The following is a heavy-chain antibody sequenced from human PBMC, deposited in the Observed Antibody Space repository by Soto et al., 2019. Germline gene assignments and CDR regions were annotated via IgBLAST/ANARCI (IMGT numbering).Heavy chain of an antibody. V-gene: IGHV4-4*02. D-gene: IGHD1-1*01. J-gene: IGHJ6*02. CDR3: ARVKTGTKNYYYYGMDV. Sequence: SETLSLTCAVSGGSISSSNWCSWVRQPPGKGLEWIGEIYHSGSTNYNPSLKSRVTISVDKSKNQFSLKLSSVTAADTAVYYCARVKTGTKNYYYYGMDVWGQGTTVTVSS. CDR1: GGSISSSNW. CDR2: IYHSGST.